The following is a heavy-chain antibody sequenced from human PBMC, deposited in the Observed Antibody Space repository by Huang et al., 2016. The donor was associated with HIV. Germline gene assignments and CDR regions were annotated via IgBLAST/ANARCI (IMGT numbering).Heavy chain of an antibody. V-gene: IGHV4-34*01. CDR1: GGSFSGYY. D-gene: IGHD3-3*01. J-gene: IGHJ4*02. Sequence: QVQLQQWGAGLLKPSETLSLTCAVYGGSFSGYYWSWIRQPSGKGLEWIGEINHSGSTNYNPSLKSRVTISVDTSKNQFALKLSSVTAADTAVYYCARGDYDFWSGYSGYFDYWGQGTLVTVSS. CDR3: ARGDYDFWSGYSGYFDY. CDR2: INHSGST.